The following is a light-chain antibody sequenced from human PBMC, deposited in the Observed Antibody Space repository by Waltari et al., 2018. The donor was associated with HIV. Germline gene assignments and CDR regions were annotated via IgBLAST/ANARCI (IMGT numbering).Light chain of an antibody. J-gene: IGLJ1*01. CDR3: QAWDSSTGV. CDR2: QDS. V-gene: IGLV3-1*01. CDR1: KLGDKY. Sequence: SYELTQPPSVSVSTGQTASITCSGDKLGDKYACWYQQKPGQSPLLVIYQDSKRPSRIPERFSGSNSGNTATLTISGTQAMDEADYYCQAWDSSTGVFGTGTKVTVL.